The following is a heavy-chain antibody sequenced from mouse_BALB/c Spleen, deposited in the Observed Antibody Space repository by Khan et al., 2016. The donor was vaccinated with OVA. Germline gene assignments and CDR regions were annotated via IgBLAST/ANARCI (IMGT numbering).Heavy chain of an antibody. CDR1: GYTFTSYW. CDR2: IYPSDSYT. V-gene: IGHV1-69*02. Sequence: QVQLKQSGAELVRPGASVKLSCKASGYTFTSYWINWVKQRPGQGLEWIGNIYPSDSYTNYNQKFKDKATLTVDKSSSTAYMQLSSPTSEDSAVYYCTRDYAMDYWGQGTSVTVSS. J-gene: IGHJ4*01. CDR3: TRDYAMDY.